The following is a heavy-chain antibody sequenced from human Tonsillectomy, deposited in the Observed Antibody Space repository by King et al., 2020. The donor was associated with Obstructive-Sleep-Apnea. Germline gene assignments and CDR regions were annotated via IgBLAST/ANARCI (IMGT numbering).Heavy chain of an antibody. CDR2: IKKDGSEK. V-gene: IGHV3-7*01. J-gene: IGHJ4*02. D-gene: IGHD1-26*01. Sequence: VQLVESGGGVVQPGGSLRLSCAASGFTFSNYWMSWVRQAPGKGLEWVANIKKDGSEKYYVGSVKGRFTISRDNAKNSLYLQMNSLRAEDTAVYYCASYTGSHSFDCWGQGTLVTVSS. CDR3: ASYTGSHSFDC. CDR1: GFTFSNYW.